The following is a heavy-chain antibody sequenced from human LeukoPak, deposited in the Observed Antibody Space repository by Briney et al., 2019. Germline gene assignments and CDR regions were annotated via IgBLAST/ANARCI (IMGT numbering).Heavy chain of an antibody. D-gene: IGHD3-10*01. CDR1: GGSFSGYY. CDR3: ARGIIGMVRGVIVVSGFDP. V-gene: IGHV4-34*01. CDR2: INHSGST. Sequence: SETLSLTCAVSGGSFSGYYWSWIRQPPGKGLEWIGEINHSGSTNYNPSLKSRVTISVDTSKNQFSLKLSSVTAADTAVYYCARGIIGMVRGVIVVSGFDPWGQGTLVTVSS. J-gene: IGHJ5*02.